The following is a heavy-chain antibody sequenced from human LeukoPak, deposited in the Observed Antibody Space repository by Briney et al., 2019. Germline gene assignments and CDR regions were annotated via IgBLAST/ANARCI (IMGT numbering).Heavy chain of an antibody. CDR3: ARDGFYCSGSDCSKGRWYSHYYMDV. Sequence: SETLSLTCNVSGGSINSEDFYWSWIRQPAGKGLEWIGHILTSGMINYNPSLKSRVTISADTSKNQFFLRLSSVTAADTAVYYRARDGFYCSGSDCSKGRWYSHYYMDVWGKGTTVTVSS. V-gene: IGHV4-61*09. CDR2: ILTSGMI. D-gene: IGHD5-12*01. CDR1: GGSINSEDFY. J-gene: IGHJ6*03.